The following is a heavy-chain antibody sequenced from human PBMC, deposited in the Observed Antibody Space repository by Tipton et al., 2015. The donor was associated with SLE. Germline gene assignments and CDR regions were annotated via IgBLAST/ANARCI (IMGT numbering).Heavy chain of an antibody. D-gene: IGHD4-23*01. V-gene: IGHV4-39*07. CDR1: GGSITTRSYY. CDR3: ARGGTGDGRNPFDP. J-gene: IGHJ5*02. CDR2: ISYSGAT. Sequence: TLSLTCTVSGGSITTRSYYWGWIRQPPGKGLEWIASISYSGATYYNPSLKSRVIISVDTSKNQFSLNLRSVTAADTAVYYCARGGTGDGRNPFDPWGQGTLVTVSS.